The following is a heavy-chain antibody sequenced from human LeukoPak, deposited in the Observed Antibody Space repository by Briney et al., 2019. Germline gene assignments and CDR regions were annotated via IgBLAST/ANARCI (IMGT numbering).Heavy chain of an antibody. Sequence: ASVKVSCKASGYTLTSYYMHWVRQAPGQGLEWMGIINPSGGSTSYAQKFQGRVTMTRDTSTSTVYMELSSLRAEDTAVYYCERLAYATLFDCWGQGTLVTVSS. CDR1: GYTLTSYY. V-gene: IGHV1-46*01. D-gene: IGHD2-8*01. CDR3: ERLAYATLFDC. J-gene: IGHJ4*02. CDR2: INPSGGST.